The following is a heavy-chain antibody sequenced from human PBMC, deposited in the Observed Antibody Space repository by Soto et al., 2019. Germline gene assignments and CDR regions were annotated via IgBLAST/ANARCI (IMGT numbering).Heavy chain of an antibody. CDR1: GFTFSSYG. J-gene: IGHJ6*02. V-gene: IGHV3-33*01. CDR2: IWYDGSNK. CDR3: ARVGSTQMYGMDV. Sequence: RRLSCAASGFTFSSYGMHWVRQAPGKGLEWVAVIWYDGSNKYYADSVKGRFTISRDNSKNTLYLQMNSLRAEDTAVYYCARVGSTQMYGMDVWGQGTTVTVSS. D-gene: IGHD3-16*01.